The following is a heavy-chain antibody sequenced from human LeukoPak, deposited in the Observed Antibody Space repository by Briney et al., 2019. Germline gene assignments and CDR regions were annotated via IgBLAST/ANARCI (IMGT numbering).Heavy chain of an antibody. Sequence: ASVRVSCKASGGTFSSYAISWVRQAPGQGLEWMGIINPSGGSTSYAQKFQGRVTMTRDTSTSTVYMELSSLRSEDTAVYYCARDPDQDTAMATDYWGQGTLVTVSS. CDR3: ARDPDQDTAMATDY. J-gene: IGHJ4*02. CDR2: INPSGGST. V-gene: IGHV1-46*01. CDR1: GGTFSSYA. D-gene: IGHD5-18*01.